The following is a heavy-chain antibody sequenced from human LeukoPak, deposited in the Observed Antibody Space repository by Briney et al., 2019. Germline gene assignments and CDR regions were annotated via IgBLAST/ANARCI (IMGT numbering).Heavy chain of an antibody. CDR2: IYTSGST. CDR1: GGSISSGSYY. CDR3: ARRGDYVWGSYRSLVAFDI. Sequence: PSETLSLTCTVSGGSISSGSYYWSWIRQPAGKGLEWIGRIYTSGSTNYNPSLKSRVTISVDTSKNQFSLKLSSVTAADTAVYYCARRGDYVWGSYRSLVAFDIWGQGTMVTVSS. J-gene: IGHJ3*02. D-gene: IGHD3-16*02. V-gene: IGHV4-61*02.